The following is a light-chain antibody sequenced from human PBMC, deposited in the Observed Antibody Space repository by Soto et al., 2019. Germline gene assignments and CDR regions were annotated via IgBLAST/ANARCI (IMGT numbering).Light chain of an antibody. CDR3: SSYAGSNSFV. V-gene: IGLV2-8*01. Sequence: QSVLAQPPSASGSPGQSVTISCSGTSSDVGAYNYVSWYQQHPGKAPKVMIFEVSKRPSGVPDRFSGSKSGNTASLTVSGLQDEDEADYYCSSYAGSNSFVFGTGTKLTVL. CDR2: EVS. J-gene: IGLJ1*01. CDR1: SSDVGAYNY.